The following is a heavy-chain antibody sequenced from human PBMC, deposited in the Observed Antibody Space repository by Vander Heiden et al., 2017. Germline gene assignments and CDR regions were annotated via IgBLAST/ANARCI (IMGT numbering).Heavy chain of an antibody. CDR3: AKANRRGYYLTTFDY. Sequence: EVQLLESGGGLVQPGGSLRLSCAASVFPFSSYAMSWVRQAPGKGLEWVSAISGSGGSTYYADSVKGRFTISRDNSKNTLYLQMNSLRAEDTAVYYCAKANRRGYYLTTFDYWGQVTLVTVSS. D-gene: IGHD3-22*01. CDR1: VFPFSSYA. J-gene: IGHJ4*02. V-gene: IGHV3-23*01. CDR2: ISGSGGST.